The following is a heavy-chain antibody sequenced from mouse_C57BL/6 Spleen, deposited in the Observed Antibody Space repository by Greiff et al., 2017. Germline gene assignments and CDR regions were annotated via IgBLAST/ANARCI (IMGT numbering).Heavy chain of an antibody. J-gene: IGHJ2*01. V-gene: IGHV1-76*01. D-gene: IGHD1-1*01. CDR1: GYTFTDYY. CDR3: ARLYGSSYSDY. CDR2: IYPGSGNT. Sequence: QVQLKESGAELVRPGASVKLSCKASGYTFTDYYINWVKQRPGQGLEWIARIYPGSGNTYYNEKFKGKATLTAEKSSSTAYMQLSSLTSEDSAVYFCARLYGSSYSDYWGQGTTLTVSS.